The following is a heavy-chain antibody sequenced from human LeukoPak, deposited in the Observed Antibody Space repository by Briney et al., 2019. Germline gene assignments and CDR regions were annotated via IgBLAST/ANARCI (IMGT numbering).Heavy chain of an antibody. CDR1: GGSFTIYS. Sequence: SETLSLTCAVHGGSFTIYSWTWIRQPPGKSPEWVGEISPSGNTQYNPSLKSRVSISLDASKSQFYLKLNSVTAADTAVYYCARRVRSADYRIDYWGQGTLVTVSS. J-gene: IGHJ4*02. V-gene: IGHV4-34*01. D-gene: IGHD4-11*01. CDR3: ARRVRSADYRIDY. CDR2: ISPSGNT.